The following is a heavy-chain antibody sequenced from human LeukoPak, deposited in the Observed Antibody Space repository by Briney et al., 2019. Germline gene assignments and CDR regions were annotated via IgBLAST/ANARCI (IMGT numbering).Heavy chain of an antibody. CDR1: GGTFTSYA. V-gene: IGHV1-69*05. Sequence: SVKVSCKASGGTFTSYAISWVRQAPGQGLEWMGRIIPIFGATNYAQKFQGRCTITTDKSTSTAYMELRRLRSEDTAVDYWASAPTLVRGVRGYFDYWGQGTLVTVSS. J-gene: IGHJ4*02. CDR2: IIPIFGAT. D-gene: IGHD3-10*01. CDR3: ASAPTLVRGVRGYFDY.